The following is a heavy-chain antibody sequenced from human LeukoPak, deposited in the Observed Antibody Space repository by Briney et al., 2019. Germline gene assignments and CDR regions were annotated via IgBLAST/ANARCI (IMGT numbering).Heavy chain of an antibody. Sequence: GGSLRLSCAASEFTFSSYTMNWVRQAPGKGLEWVSSISASGSSINYAAPVKGRISISRDNAKNSLYLQMNSLRPDDTAVYYCARASGSTWYGFYFDYWGQGTLVTVSS. CDR2: ISASGSSI. CDR3: ARASGSTWYGFYFDY. D-gene: IGHD6-13*01. CDR1: EFTFSSYT. J-gene: IGHJ4*02. V-gene: IGHV3-21*01.